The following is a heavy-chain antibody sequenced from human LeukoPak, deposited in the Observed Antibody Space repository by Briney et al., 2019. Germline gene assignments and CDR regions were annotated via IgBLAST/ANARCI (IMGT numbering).Heavy chain of an antibody. CDR3: ARQGSTGWIFDY. CDR2: IYYSGST. J-gene: IGHJ4*02. Sequence: WIGHIYYSGSTNYNPSLKSRVTISVDTSENQFSLKLSSVTAADTAVYYCARQGSTGWIFDYWGQGTLVTVSS. V-gene: IGHV4-59*08. D-gene: IGHD6-19*01.